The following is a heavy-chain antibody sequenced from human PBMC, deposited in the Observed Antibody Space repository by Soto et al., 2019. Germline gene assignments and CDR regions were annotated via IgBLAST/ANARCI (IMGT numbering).Heavy chain of an antibody. J-gene: IGHJ5*02. CDR3: ARGSFEAVAVNWFDP. D-gene: IGHD6-19*01. Sequence: SVKVSCKASGGTFSSYAISWVRQAPGQGLEWMGGIIPIFGTANYAQKFQGRVTITADESTSTAYMELSSLRSEDTAVYCCARGSFEAVAVNWFDPWGQGTLVTVSS. V-gene: IGHV1-69*13. CDR2: IIPIFGTA. CDR1: GGTFSSYA.